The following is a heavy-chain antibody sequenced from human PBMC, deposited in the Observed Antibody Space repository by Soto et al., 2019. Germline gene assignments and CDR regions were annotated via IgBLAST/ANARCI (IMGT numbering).Heavy chain of an antibody. Sequence: GESLKISCEASGFTFSTSWMHWVRQTPGKGLVWVSRINSDGSSVSYTDSVKGRFTISRDNSKNTLYLQMNSLRAEDMAVYYCASTPGPSYDYGPGRIQRNFDYWGKGTLVIVSS. J-gene: IGHJ4*02. V-gene: IGHV3-74*01. CDR2: INSDGSSV. CDR3: ASTPGPSYDYGPGRIQRNFDY. CDR1: GFTFSTSW. D-gene: IGHD3-10*01.